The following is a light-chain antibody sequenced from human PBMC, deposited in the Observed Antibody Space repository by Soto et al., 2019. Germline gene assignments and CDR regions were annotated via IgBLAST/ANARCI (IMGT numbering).Light chain of an antibody. J-gene: IGKJ1*01. Sequence: DIQMTQSPSTLSASVGDRVTMTCRASQSISSWLAWYQQKPGKAPKLLIYDASTLQTGVPSRFSGSGSGTDFTLTISYMQSEDFGSYYCQQFYNYPRTFGQGTKVAIK. V-gene: IGKV1-5*01. CDR2: DAS. CDR1: QSISSW. CDR3: QQFYNYPRT.